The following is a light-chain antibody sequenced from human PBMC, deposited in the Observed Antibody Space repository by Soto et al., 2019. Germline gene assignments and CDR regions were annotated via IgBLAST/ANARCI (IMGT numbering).Light chain of an antibody. J-gene: IGKJ1*01. Sequence: DIHMTQSPSTLSAYVGDRVTITCRASQNINSWLAWYQQKPGKAPKLLIYEASTLERGVPSRFGGSGSGTEFTLTISCLQSDDFGPYYCQEYNAYFWTFGQGTKV. V-gene: IGKV1-5*03. CDR2: EAS. CDR1: QNINSW. CDR3: QEYNAYFWT.